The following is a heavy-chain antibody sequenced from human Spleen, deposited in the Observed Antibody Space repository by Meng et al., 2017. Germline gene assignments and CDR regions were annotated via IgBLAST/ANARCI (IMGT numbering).Heavy chain of an antibody. CDR2: INYSGRT. Sequence: VQLQESGPGLVKPSETPSPTCTVSGGSISTYYWSWIRQSPEKGLEWIGYINYSGRTNYIPSLRSRATISVDPSKNQFSLNLRSVTAADTAVYYCARGPSHGGSYSDYWGQGTLVTVSS. CDR1: GGSISTYY. D-gene: IGHD2-21*02. V-gene: IGHV4-59*01. J-gene: IGHJ4*02. CDR3: ARGPSHGGSYSDY.